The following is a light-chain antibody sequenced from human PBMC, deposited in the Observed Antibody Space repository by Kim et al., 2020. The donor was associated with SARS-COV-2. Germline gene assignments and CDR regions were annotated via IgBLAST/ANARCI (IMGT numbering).Light chain of an antibody. Sequence: QPVLTQSPSASASLGASVKLTCTLSSGHSSYAIAWHQQQPEKGPRYLMKLNSDGSHSKGDGIPDRFSGSSSGAGRYLTISSLQSEDEADYYCQTWGTVIRVFGGGTQLTVL. CDR3: QTWGTVIRV. J-gene: IGLJ3*02. CDR1: SGHSSYA. V-gene: IGLV4-69*01. CDR2: LNSDGSH.